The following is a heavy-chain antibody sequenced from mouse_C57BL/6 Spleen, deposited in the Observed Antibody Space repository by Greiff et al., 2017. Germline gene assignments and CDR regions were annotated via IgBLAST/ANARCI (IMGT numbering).Heavy chain of an antibody. CDR1: GYTFTSYW. CDR3: ARDDGYFYYFDY. V-gene: IGHV1-72*01. J-gene: IGHJ2*01. D-gene: IGHD2-3*01. CDR2: IDPNGGGT. Sequence: QVQLQQPGAELVKPGASVKLSCKASGYTFTSYWMHWVKQRPGRSLEWIGRIDPNGGGTKYNEKFKSKATLTVDKPSSTAYMQISSLTSEDSAVYYCARDDGYFYYFDYWGQGTTLTVAS.